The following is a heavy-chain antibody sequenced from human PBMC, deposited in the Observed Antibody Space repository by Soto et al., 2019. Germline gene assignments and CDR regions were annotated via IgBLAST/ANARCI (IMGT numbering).Heavy chain of an antibody. CDR3: ARPWDTAMVSTWNY. J-gene: IGHJ4*02. CDR1: GFSFTSYS. D-gene: IGHD5-18*01. Sequence: LRLCCAASGFSFTSYSMSWFRHAPGKGLEWVANINKNGGEKYYVDSVKGRFTISRDNAKNSLYLQMNSLRAEDTAVYYCARPWDTAMVSTWNYWGQGTLVTVSS. CDR2: INKNGGEK. V-gene: IGHV3-7*03.